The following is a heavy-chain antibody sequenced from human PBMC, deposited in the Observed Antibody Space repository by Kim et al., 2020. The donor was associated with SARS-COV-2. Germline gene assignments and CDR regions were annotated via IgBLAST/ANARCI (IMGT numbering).Heavy chain of an antibody. CDR3: ATWGGDAGGTFDF. D-gene: IGHD3-10*01. CDR2: INAAYGDT. V-gene: IGHV1-3*01. Sequence: ASVKVSCKASGHNFTNYIIHWVRHAPGQRLEWMGCINAAYGDTHYSQNFQARVNITRDTSANTVHMGLSSLRSDDSALYYCATWGGDAGGTFDFWGQTTM. J-gene: IGHJ3*01. CDR1: GHNFTNYI.